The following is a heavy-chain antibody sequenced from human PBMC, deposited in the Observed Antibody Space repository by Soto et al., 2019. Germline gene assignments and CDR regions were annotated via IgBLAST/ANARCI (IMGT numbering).Heavy chain of an antibody. CDR2: ISGSGGST. Sequence: EVQLLESGGGLVQPGGSLRLSCAASGFTFTTYAMNWVRQAPGKGLESVSAISGSGGSTYYADSVKGRFTISRDNSKNTLYLQMYSLRAEDTAVYYCHGPLNQNNRGYYYGLDVWGPGTTVTVSS. V-gene: IGHV3-23*01. J-gene: IGHJ6*02. CDR3: HGPLNQNNRGYYYGLDV. CDR1: GFTFTTYA. D-gene: IGHD1-1*01.